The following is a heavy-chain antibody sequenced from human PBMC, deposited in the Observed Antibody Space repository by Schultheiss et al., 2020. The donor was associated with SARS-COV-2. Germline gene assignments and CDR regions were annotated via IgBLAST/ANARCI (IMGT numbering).Heavy chain of an antibody. V-gene: IGHV5-51*01. Sequence: GESLKISCKGSGYSFTSYWIGWVRQMPGKGLEWMGIIYPGDSDTRYSPSFQGQVTISADKSISTAYLQWSSLKASDTAMYYCARNRQKNDYGDYVGDYWGQGTLVTVSS. D-gene: IGHD4-17*01. CDR3: ARNRQKNDYGDYVGDY. CDR2: IYPGDSDT. CDR1: GYSFTSYW. J-gene: IGHJ4*02.